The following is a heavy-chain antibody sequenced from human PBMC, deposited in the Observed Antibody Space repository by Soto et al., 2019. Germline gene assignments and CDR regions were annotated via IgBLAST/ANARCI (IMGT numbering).Heavy chain of an antibody. CDR3: ARLNGFVDY. V-gene: IGHV4-38-2*01. Sequence: LSLTCAVSGYSISSGYYWGWIRQPPGKGLEWIGSIYHSGSTYYNPSLKSRVTISVDTSKNQFSLKLTSVTAADTAVYYCARLNGFVDYWGQGTLVTVSS. D-gene: IGHD3-9*01. J-gene: IGHJ4*02. CDR2: IYHSGST. CDR1: GYSISSGYY.